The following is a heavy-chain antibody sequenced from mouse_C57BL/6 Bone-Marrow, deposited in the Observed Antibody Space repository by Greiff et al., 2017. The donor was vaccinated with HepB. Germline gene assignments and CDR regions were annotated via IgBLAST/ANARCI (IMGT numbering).Heavy chain of an antibody. CDR3: ARGGYYGSSYRYFDD. Sequence: QVQLQQSGAELVRPGASVKMSCKASGYTFTSYYMHWVKQTPRQGLEWIGAIYPGNGDTSYNQKFKGKATLTVDKSSSTAYMQLSSLTSEDSAVYFCARGGYYGSSYRYFDDWGQGTTLTVSS. CDR1: GYTFTSYY. CDR2: IYPGNGDT. J-gene: IGHJ2*01. V-gene: IGHV1-12*01. D-gene: IGHD1-1*01.